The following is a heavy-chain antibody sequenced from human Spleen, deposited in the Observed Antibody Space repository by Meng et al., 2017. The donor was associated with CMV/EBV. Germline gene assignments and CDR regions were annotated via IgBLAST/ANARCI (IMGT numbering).Heavy chain of an antibody. J-gene: IGHJ3*01. CDR1: GYPFTDYY. V-gene: IGHV1-2*02. Sequence: ASVKVSCKASGYPFTDYYVHWVRQAPGQGLEWMGWINPNSGGTNYAQNFQGRVTMTRDTSISTAYVELRSLRFDDTAVYYCAREGGISTHDAFNLRGQGTMVTVSS. D-gene: IGHD2-15*01. CDR3: AREGGISTHDAFNL. CDR2: INPNSGGT.